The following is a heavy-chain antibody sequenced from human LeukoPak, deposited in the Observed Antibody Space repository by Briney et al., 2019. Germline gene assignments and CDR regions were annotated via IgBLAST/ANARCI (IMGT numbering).Heavy chain of an antibody. D-gene: IGHD4-17*01. J-gene: IGHJ4*02. CDR2: IRYAGINK. Sequence: GGSLRLSCSTSGFTLSIYGMPSVPQAPGRGLEWVAFIRYAGINKYYADSVKGRFTISRDNSKNTPYLQMHNLRPNDTAVYYCAKDRNGDYSWYFDYWGQGNLVTVSP. CDR3: AKDRNGDYSWYFDY. V-gene: IGHV3-30*02. CDR1: GFTLSIYG.